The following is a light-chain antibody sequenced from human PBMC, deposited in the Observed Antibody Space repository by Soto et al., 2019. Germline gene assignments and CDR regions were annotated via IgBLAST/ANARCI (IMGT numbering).Light chain of an antibody. Sequence: EIVVTRSPVTLSWSPGERATLSCSASQSVRTYLAFYQVKPRQAPRLLIYDASSRASGVPARFSGSGSGTAFTLTISSLEPEDFALYYCQQRNSWPPITFGQGTRLEIK. CDR3: QQRNSWPPIT. CDR1: QSVRTY. V-gene: IGKV3-11*01. J-gene: IGKJ5*01. CDR2: DAS.